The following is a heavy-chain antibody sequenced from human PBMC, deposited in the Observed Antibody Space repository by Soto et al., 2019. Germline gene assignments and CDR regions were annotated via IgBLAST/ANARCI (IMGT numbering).Heavy chain of an antibody. CDR2: ISGSGGST. Sequence: GGSLRFSCAASGFTFSSYAMSWVRQAPGKGLEWVSAISGSGGSTYYADSVKGRFTISRDNSKNTLYLQMNSLRAEDTAVYYCAKALLSGYDSEGSFYYYGMDVWGQGTTVTVSS. V-gene: IGHV3-23*01. J-gene: IGHJ6*02. CDR1: GFTFSSYA. CDR3: AKALLSGYDSEGSFYYYGMDV. D-gene: IGHD5-12*01.